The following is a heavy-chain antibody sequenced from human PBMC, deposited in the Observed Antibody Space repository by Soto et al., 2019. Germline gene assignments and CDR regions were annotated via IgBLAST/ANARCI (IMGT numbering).Heavy chain of an antibody. V-gene: IGHV1-18*01. CDR3: ARGWYGDYVQYYYGMDV. CDR2: ISAYNGNT. J-gene: IGHJ6*02. Sequence: QVQLVQSGAEVKKPGASVKVSCKASGYTFTSYSISWVRQAPGQGLEWMGWISAYNGNTNYAQKLQGRVTMTTDTSTSTAYMELRSLRSDDTAVYYCARGWYGDYVQYYYGMDVWGQGTTVTVSS. D-gene: IGHD4-17*01. CDR1: GYTFTSYS.